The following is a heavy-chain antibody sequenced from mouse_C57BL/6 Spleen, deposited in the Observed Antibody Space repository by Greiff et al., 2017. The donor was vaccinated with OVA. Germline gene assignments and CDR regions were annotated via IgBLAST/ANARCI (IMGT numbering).Heavy chain of an antibody. CDR2: IDPSDSYT. D-gene: IGHD2-3*01. Sequence: QVQLQQPGAELVKPGASVKLSCKASGYTFTSYWMQWVQQRPGQGLEWIGEIDPSDSYTNSNHKFKGKATLTVDTSSSTAYMQLSSLTSEDSAVYYCARGEGYDGYYGWFAYWGQGTLVTVSA. J-gene: IGHJ3*01. V-gene: IGHV1-50*01. CDR3: ARGEGYDGYYGWFAY. CDR1: GYTFTSYW.